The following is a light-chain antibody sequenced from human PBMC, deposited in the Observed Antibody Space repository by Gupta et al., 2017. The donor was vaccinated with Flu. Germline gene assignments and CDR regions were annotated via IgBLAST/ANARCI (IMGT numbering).Light chain of an antibody. J-gene: IGLJ2*01. CDR2: DVS. Sequence: QSALPQPRSVSGSPGLLVTISCTGTSSDVGGYNYVSWYQQRPGKAPKLKIYDVSKRPSGVPDRFSGSKSGSTASLTISGLQAEDEADYYCGSYAGSYTFVVFGGGTKLTVL. V-gene: IGLV2-11*01. CDR1: SSDVGGYNY. CDR3: GSYAGSYTFVV.